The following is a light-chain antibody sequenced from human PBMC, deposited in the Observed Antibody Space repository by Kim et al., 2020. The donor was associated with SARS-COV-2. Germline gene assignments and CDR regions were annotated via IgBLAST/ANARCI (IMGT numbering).Light chain of an antibody. CDR3: YSAADTGV. J-gene: IGLJ3*02. V-gene: IGLV3-27*01. CDR1: VLAKKY. CDR2: KDS. Sequence: VSGSPGQTARITCSGDVLAKKYARWFQQKPGQAPVLVIYKDSERPSGIPERFSGSSSGTTVTLTISGAQVEDEADYYCYSAADTGVFGGGTQLTVL.